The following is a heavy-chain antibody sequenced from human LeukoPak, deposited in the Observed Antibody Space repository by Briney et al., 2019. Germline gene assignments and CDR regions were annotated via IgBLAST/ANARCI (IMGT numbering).Heavy chain of an antibody. J-gene: IGHJ4*02. CDR2: IWYDGSKK. CDR3: ARDREARYFDY. V-gene: IGHV3-33*01. CDR1: RFTFSNHG. D-gene: IGHD1-26*01. Sequence: GGSLRLPCAASRFTFSNHGMHWVRQAPGKGLEWVAVIWYDGSKKYYADSVKGRFTISRDNSRNTLYLQMNSLRVEDTAVYYCARDREARYFDYWGQGTLVTVSS.